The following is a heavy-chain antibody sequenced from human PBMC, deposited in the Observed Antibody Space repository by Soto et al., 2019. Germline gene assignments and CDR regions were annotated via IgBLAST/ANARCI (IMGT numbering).Heavy chain of an antibody. CDR3: ARTSCSGGSCYKIDY. V-gene: IGHV4-31*03. D-gene: IGHD2-15*01. CDR1: GGSISSGGYY. J-gene: IGHJ4*02. Sequence: QVQLQESGPGLVKPSQTLSLTCTVSGGSISSGGYYWSWIHQHPGKGLEWIGYIYYSGSTYYNPSLKSRVTLSVDSSKNQFSLKLSSVTAADTAVYYCARTSCSGGSCYKIDYWGQGTLVTVSS. CDR2: IYYSGST.